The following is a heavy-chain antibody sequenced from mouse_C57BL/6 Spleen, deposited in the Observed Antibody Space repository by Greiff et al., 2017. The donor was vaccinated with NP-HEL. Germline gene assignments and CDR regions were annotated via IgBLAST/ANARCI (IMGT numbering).Heavy chain of an antibody. CDR1: GFTFSDYY. Sequence: EVKVVESEGGLVQPGSSMKLSCTASGFTFSDYYMAWVRQVPEKGLEWVANINYDGSSTYYLDSLKSRFIISRDNAKNILYLQMSSLKSEDTATYYCARDGGWDGYFDYWGQGTTLTVSS. CDR2: INYDGSST. J-gene: IGHJ2*01. D-gene: IGHD4-1*01. CDR3: ARDGGWDGYFDY. V-gene: IGHV5-16*01.